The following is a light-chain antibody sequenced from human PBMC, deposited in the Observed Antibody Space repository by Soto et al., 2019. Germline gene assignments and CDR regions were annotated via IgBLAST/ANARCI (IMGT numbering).Light chain of an antibody. CDR3: QQYGSVPLT. CDR2: GAS. J-gene: IGKJ4*01. CDR1: QSVSTNY. Sequence: EIVLTQSPGTLSLSPGERTTLSCRASQSVSTNYLAWYQQKPGQAPRLLIYGASSRATGIPDRFSGSGSGADXTXTISRLXPEDFAVYYCQQYGSVPLTFGGGTKVEIK. V-gene: IGKV3-20*01.